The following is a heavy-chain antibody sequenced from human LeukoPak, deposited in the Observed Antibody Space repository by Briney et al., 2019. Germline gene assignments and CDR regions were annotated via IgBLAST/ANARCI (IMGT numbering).Heavy chain of an antibody. CDR1: GHTLTQLS. D-gene: IGHD5-18*01. J-gene: IGHJ4*02. CDR3: AAVRTSPQGFYDDTASRNPFDY. V-gene: IGHV1-24*01. CDR2: SYPAVGGT. Sequence: GPSVRLSCKLSGHTLTQLSIHWVRQAPGKGLGWMGGSYPAVGGTNFAQNFQGRISMTEDTSIDTAYLALTSLTSDDTAVYFCAAVRTSPQGFYDDTASRNPFDYWGQGTLLTVSS.